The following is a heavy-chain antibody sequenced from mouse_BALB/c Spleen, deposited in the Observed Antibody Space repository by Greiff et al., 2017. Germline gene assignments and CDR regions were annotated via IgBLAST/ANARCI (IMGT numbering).Heavy chain of an antibody. CDR2: ISTYYGNT. V-gene: IGHV1-67*01. D-gene: IGHD1-2*01. CDR3: ARSTTATGAMDY. CDR1: SYTFTDYA. J-gene: IGHJ2*01. Sequence: QVQLKQSGPELVRPGVSVKISCKGSSYTFTDYAMHWVKQSHAKSLEWIGVISTYYGNTNYNQKFKGKATMTVDKSSSTAYMELARLTSEDSAVYYCARSTTATGAMDYWGQGTTLTVSS.